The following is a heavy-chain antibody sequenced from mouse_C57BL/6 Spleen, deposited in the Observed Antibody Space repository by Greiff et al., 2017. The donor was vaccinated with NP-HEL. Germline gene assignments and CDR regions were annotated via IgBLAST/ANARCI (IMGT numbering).Heavy chain of an antibody. Sequence: LQESGAELVKPGASVKISCKASGYAFSSYWMNWVKQRPGKGLEWIGQIYPGDGDTNYNGKFKGKATLTADKSSSTAYMQLSSLTSEDSAVYFCARGPLRGSSSWFAYWGQGTLVTVSA. V-gene: IGHV1-80*01. CDR2: IYPGDGDT. D-gene: IGHD1-1*01. J-gene: IGHJ3*01. CDR3: ARGPLRGSSSWFAY. CDR1: GYAFSSYW.